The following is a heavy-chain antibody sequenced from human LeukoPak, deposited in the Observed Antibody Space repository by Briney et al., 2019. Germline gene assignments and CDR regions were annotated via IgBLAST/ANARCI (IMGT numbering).Heavy chain of an antibody. CDR2: ISYDGSNN. Sequence: PGGSLRLSCAASGYTFTSNAMHWVRQAPGKGLEWVAVISYDGSNNDYADAVKGRFTISRDDSKNTLYLHTNSLRAEDTAMYYCARDHGQWELGDWGQGTLVSVSS. CDR1: GYTFTSNA. CDR3: ARDHGQWELGD. J-gene: IGHJ4*02. V-gene: IGHV3-30*04. D-gene: IGHD1-26*01.